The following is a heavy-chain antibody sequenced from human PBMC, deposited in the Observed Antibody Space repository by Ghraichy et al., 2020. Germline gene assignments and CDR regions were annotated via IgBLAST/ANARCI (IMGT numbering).Heavy chain of an antibody. Sequence: SETLSLTCTVSGGSISSYYWSWIRQPPGKGLEWIGYIYYSGSTNYNPSLKSRVTISVDTSKNQFSLKLSSVTAADTAVYYCASWDSSGYYFDYWGQGTLVTVSS. V-gene: IGHV4-59*01. J-gene: IGHJ4*02. CDR2: IYYSGST. D-gene: IGHD3-22*01. CDR1: GGSISSYY. CDR3: ASWDSSGYYFDY.